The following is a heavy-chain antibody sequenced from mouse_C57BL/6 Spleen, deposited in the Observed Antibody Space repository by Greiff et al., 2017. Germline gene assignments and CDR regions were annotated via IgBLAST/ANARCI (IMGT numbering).Heavy chain of an antibody. V-gene: IGHV5-17*01. CDR3: AKYYGSSSHWYFDV. J-gene: IGHJ1*03. D-gene: IGHD1-1*01. Sequence: EVKLVESGGGLVKPGGSLKLSCAASGFTFSDYGMHWVRQAPEKGLEWVAYISSGSSTIYYADTVKGRFTISRDNAKNTLFLQMTSLRSEDTAMYYCAKYYGSSSHWYFDVWGTGTTVTVSS. CDR2: ISSGSSTI. CDR1: GFTFSDYG.